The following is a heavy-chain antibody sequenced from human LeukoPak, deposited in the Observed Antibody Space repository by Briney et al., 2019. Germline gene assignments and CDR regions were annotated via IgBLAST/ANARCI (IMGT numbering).Heavy chain of an antibody. CDR2: ISSSSGTM. J-gene: IGHJ4*02. Sequence: GGSLRLSCAASGFTFSTNNMNWVRQAPGKGLEWVSYISSSSGTMYYAESVRGRFTISRDNAKNSLYLQMNSLRDEDTAVYYCARDYGNYYDAMTYFPFDYWGRGTLVTVSS. V-gene: IGHV3-48*02. CDR3: ARDYGNYYDAMTYFPFDY. D-gene: IGHD3-22*01. CDR1: GFTFSTNN.